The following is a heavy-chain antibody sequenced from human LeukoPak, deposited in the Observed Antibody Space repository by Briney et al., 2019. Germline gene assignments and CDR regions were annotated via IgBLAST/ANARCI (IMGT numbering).Heavy chain of an antibody. Sequence: PSETLSLTCTVSGYSITTGHYWGWIRQPPGRGLEWIGRFYASGTTNTSPSLKSRVTMSVDTSKNQFSLKLSSVTAADTAVYYCAKDSSTWGNLAGHFDSWGQGTLVTVSS. J-gene: IGHJ4*02. V-gene: IGHV4-38-2*02. CDR1: GYSITTGHY. CDR2: FYASGTT. D-gene: IGHD6-13*01. CDR3: AKDSSTWGNLAGHFDS.